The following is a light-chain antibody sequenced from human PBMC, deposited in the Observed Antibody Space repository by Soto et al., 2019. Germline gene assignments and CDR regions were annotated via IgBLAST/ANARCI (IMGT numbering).Light chain of an antibody. V-gene: IGKV1-16*02. Sequence: DIQMTQSPSSLSASVGDTVTITCRASQDIGNFFAWFQQKPGKAPKSLISAASTLQIGVQSKFSVSGSGTDLTLTINRLQPEDVANKYCQQYHSWPATFVGGTKVEI. J-gene: IGKJ4*01. CDR3: QQYHSWPAT. CDR1: QDIGNF. CDR2: AAS.